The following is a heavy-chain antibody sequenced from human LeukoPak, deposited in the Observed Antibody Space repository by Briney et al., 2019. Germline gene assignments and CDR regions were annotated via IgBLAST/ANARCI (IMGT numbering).Heavy chain of an antibody. V-gene: IGHV3-30*18. Sequence: PGRSLRLSCAASGFTFRTYGMYWDRQAPGKGLEWVAAISYDGSNKYYADSVKGRLSISRDNSKNTLYLQVNSLRAEDTAMYYCAKVDCTSTSCHNPFDIWGQGTLVTVSS. D-gene: IGHD2-2*01. CDR2: ISYDGSNK. CDR3: AKVDCTSTSCHNPFDI. CDR1: GFTFRTYG. J-gene: IGHJ3*02.